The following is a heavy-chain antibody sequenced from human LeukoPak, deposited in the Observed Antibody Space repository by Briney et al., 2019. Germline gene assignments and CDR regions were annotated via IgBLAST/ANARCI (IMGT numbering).Heavy chain of an antibody. CDR1: GYSFTSYY. CDR2: INPSGGST. V-gene: IGHV1-46*01. D-gene: IGHD2-2*01. Sequence: ADSVKVSCKASGYSFTSYYMHWVRQAPGPGLEWMGIINPSGGSTSYAQKFQGRVTMTRDMSTSTVYMELSSLRSEDTAVYYCARALGSGIVVVPAAMPGIAAAGHFDYWGQGTLVTVSS. J-gene: IGHJ4*02. CDR3: ARALGSGIVVVPAAMPGIAAAGHFDY.